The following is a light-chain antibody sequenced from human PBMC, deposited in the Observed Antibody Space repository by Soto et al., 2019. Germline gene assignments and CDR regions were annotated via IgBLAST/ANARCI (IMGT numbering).Light chain of an antibody. CDR1: PGISSY. V-gene: IGKV1-9*01. CDR3: QQHYCYPRT. J-gene: IGKJ1*01. CDR2: AAS. Sequence: DIQLTQSPSFLSASVGDRVTITCRASPGISSYLAWYQQKPGKAPNLLIYAASNLQSGVPSRFSGRGPVTGFKPAISSLQPEDFTTYDCQQHYCYPRTVGQGPKVESK.